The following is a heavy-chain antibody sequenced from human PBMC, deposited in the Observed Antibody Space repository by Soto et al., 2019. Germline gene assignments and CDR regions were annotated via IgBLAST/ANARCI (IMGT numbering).Heavy chain of an antibody. J-gene: IGHJ4*02. V-gene: IGHV1-3*01. CDR2: INAGNGNT. CDR3: ARVYGGYCGGDCLNY. CDR1: GYTFTSYA. D-gene: IGHD2-21*02. Sequence: QVQLVQSGAEVKKPGASVKVSCKASGYTFTSYAMHWVRQAPGQRLEWMGWINAGNGNTKYSQKFQGRVTITRDTSASTAYMELSSLRSEDTAVYYCARVYGGYCGGDCLNYWGQGTLVTVSS.